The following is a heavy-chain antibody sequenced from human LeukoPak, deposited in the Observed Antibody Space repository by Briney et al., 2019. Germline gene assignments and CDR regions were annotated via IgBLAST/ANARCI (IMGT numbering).Heavy chain of an antibody. D-gene: IGHD4-17*01. CDR3: ARRRGGDYGMYYYYYMDV. Sequence: SETLSLTCTVSGGSISSYYWSWIRQPPGKGLEWIGYIYYSGSTNYNPSLKSRVTISVDTSKNRFSLKLSSVTAADTAVYYCARRRGGDYGMYYYYYMDVWGKGTTVTVSS. CDR1: GGSISSYY. V-gene: IGHV4-59*01. CDR2: IYYSGST. J-gene: IGHJ6*03.